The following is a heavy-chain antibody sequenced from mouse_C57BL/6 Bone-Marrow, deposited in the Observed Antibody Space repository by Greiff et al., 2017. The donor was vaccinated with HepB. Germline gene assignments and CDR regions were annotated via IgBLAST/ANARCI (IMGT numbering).Heavy chain of an antibody. Sequence: VQLKQSGAELVKPGASVKLSCTASGFNINDYYMHWVKQRTEQGLEWIGKIDPEDGETKNDQKFQGKATITADTSSSTAYLQLSSLTSEDTAVYYCARGGAAVVDWYFDVWGTGTTVTVSS. V-gene: IGHV14-2*01. CDR3: ARGGAAVVDWYFDV. CDR2: IDPEDGET. CDR1: GFNINDYY. D-gene: IGHD1-1*01. J-gene: IGHJ1*03.